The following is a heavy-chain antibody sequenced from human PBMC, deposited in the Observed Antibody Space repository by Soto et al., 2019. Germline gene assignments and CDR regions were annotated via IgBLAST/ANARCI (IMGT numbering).Heavy chain of an antibody. CDR1: GYTFTSYG. Sequence: QVQLVQSGAEVKKPGASVKVSCKASGYTFTSYGISWVRQAPGQGLEWMGWISAYNGNTNYAQKLQGRVTRTTDTSTSGAYMEVMGLGTNDMAVYYCAIYSGYEWWIGYYFDYWGQGTLVTVSS. J-gene: IGHJ4*02. CDR2: ISAYNGNT. D-gene: IGHD5-12*01. V-gene: IGHV1-18*03. CDR3: AIYSGYEWWIGYYFDY.